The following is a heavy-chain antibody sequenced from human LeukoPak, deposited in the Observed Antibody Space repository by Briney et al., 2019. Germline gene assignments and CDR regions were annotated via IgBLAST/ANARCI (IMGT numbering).Heavy chain of an antibody. CDR3: ARDRRNILTGYFDY. CDR1: GYTFTSYG. J-gene: IGHJ4*02. D-gene: IGHD3-9*01. V-gene: IGHV1-18*01. Sequence: GASVKVSCKASGYTFTSYGISWVRQAPGQGLEWMGWISAYNGNTNYTQKLQGRVTITTDESTSTAYMELSSLRSEDTAVYYCARDRRNILTGYFDYWGQGTLVTVSS. CDR2: ISAYNGNT.